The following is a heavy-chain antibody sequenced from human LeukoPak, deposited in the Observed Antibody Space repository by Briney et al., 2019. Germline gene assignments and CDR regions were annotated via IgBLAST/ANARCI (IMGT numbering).Heavy chain of an antibody. V-gene: IGHV3-33*01. Sequence: GSLRLSCAASGFTFNSYGMHWVRQAPGKGLEWVAVIWYDGSNKYYADSVKGRFTISRDNSKNTLYLQMNSLRAEDTAVYYCARRGYSSSFDYWGQGTLVTVSS. D-gene: IGHD5-18*01. J-gene: IGHJ4*02. CDR1: GFTFNSYG. CDR3: ARRGYSSSFDY. CDR2: IWYDGSNK.